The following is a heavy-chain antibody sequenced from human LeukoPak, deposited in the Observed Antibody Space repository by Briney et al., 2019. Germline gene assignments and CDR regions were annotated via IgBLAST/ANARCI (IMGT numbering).Heavy chain of an antibody. D-gene: IGHD3-22*01. CDR1: GFTFDDYA. CDR2: ISGDGGST. J-gene: IGHJ4*02. V-gene: IGHV3-43*02. Sequence: GGSLRLSCAASGFTFDDYAMHWVRQAPGKGLEWVSLISGDGGSTYYADSVKGRFTISRDNSKNSLYLQMNSLRTENTALYYCAKVTYYYDSSGYFSAFDYWGQGTLVTASS. CDR3: AKVTYYYDSSGYFSAFDY.